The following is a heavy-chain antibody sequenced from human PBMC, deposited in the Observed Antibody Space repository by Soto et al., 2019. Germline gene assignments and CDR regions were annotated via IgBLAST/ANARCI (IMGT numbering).Heavy chain of an antibody. V-gene: IGHV3-33*01. J-gene: IGHJ5*02. Sequence: ESGGGVVQPGRSLRLSCAASGFTFSSYGIHWVRQAPGKGLEWVAVIWYDGSNKYYADSVKGRFTISRDNSKNTLYLQMNSLRAEDTAVYYCARDPLWFGELVFWFDPWGQGTLVTVSS. D-gene: IGHD3-10*01. CDR1: GFTFSSYG. CDR2: IWYDGSNK. CDR3: ARDPLWFGELVFWFDP.